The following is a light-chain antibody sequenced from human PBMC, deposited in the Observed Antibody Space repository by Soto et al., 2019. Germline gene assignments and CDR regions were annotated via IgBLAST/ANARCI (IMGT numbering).Light chain of an antibody. CDR3: QNYNSYSEA. V-gene: IGKV3-15*01. CDR2: GAS. Sequence: EIVITPSRVTLSLSARPRAALSCRANQHVGSNLAWYQQRPGQANRLIIYGASTRATGITDRFSGSGSGTEFTLNISRLQPDDLATYYCQNYNSYSEAFGRGTKVDIK. J-gene: IGKJ4*02. CDR1: QHVGSN.